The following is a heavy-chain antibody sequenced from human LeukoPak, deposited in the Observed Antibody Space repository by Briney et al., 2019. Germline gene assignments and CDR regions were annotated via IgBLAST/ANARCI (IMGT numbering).Heavy chain of an antibody. D-gene: IGHD6-13*01. Sequence: ASVTVSCTASGYTFTSYGISWVRQAPGQGLEWMGWISAYNGNTNYAQKLQGRVIMTTDTSTSTAYMELRSLRSDDTAVYYCARVGAGGSWYVDYGMDVWGQGTTVTVSS. J-gene: IGHJ6*02. CDR3: ARVGAGGSWYVDYGMDV. CDR2: ISAYNGNT. CDR1: GYTFTSYG. V-gene: IGHV1-18*01.